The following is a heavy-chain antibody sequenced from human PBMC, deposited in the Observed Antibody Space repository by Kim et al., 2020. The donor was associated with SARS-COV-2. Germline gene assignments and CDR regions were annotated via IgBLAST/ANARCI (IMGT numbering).Heavy chain of an antibody. J-gene: IGHJ4*02. D-gene: IGHD6-6*01. V-gene: IGHV1-69*01. CDR3: ARKGRGSSSLFDY. Sequence: AQKFSVRVALTADESTSTAYMDASSLRSEDTAVYYCARKGRGSSSLFDYWGQGTLVTVSS.